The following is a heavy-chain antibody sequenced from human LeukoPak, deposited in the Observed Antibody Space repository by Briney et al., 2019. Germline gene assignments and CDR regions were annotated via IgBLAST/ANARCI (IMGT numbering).Heavy chain of an antibody. CDR1: GGSFSGYY. D-gene: IGHD2-2*01. Sequence: SETLSLTCAVYGGSFSGYYWSWIRQPPGKGLEWIGEINHSGSTNYNPSLKSRVTISVDTSKNQFSLKLSSVTAADTAVYYCARGYILVVPAASNWFDPWGQGTLVTVSS. CDR2: INHSGST. J-gene: IGHJ5*02. V-gene: IGHV4-34*01. CDR3: ARGYILVVPAASNWFDP.